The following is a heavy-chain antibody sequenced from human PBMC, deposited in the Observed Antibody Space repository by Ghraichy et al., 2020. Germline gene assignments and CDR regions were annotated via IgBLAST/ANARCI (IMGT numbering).Heavy chain of an antibody. V-gene: IGHV4-31*03. D-gene: IGHD3-3*01. J-gene: IGHJ6*02. CDR2: IYYSGST. CDR3: ARTIWSGYYYYYYGMDV. Sequence: SETLSLTCTVSGGSISSGGYYWSWIRQHPGKGLEWIGYIYYSGSTYYNPSLKSRVTISVDTSKNQFSLKLSSVTAADTAVYYCARTIWSGYYYYYYGMDVWGQGTTVTVSS. CDR1: GGSISSGGYY.